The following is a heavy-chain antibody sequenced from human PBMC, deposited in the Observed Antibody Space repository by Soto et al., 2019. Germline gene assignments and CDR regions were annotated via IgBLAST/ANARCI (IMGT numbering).Heavy chain of an antibody. Sequence: QVQLQESGPGLVKPSQTLSLTCTVSGGSISSGGYYWSWIRQQPGKGLEWIGYIYYSGSTYYNPSLKSRVTISVDTSKNQFSLKLSSVTAADTAVYYCARDNEYSSSSRWFDPWGQGTLVTVSS. V-gene: IGHV4-31*03. CDR2: IYYSGST. D-gene: IGHD6-6*01. CDR1: GGSISSGGYY. J-gene: IGHJ5*02. CDR3: ARDNEYSSSSRWFDP.